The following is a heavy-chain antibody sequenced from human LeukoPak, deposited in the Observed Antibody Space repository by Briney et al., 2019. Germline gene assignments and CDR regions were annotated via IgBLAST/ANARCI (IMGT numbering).Heavy chain of an antibody. CDR2: ISSSGSTI. CDR3: ASTPPRSFDAFDI. J-gene: IGHJ3*02. CDR1: GFTFSDYY. Sequence: GGSLRLSCAASGFTFSDYYMSWIRQAPGKGLEWVSYISSSGSTIYYADSVKGRFTISRDNAKSSLYLQMNSLRAEDTAVYHCASTPPRSFDAFDIWGQGTMVTVSS. D-gene: IGHD3-10*01. V-gene: IGHV3-11*01.